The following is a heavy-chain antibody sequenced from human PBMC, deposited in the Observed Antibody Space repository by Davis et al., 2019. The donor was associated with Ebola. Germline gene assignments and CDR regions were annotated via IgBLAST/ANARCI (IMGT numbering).Heavy chain of an antibody. CDR1: GGTFSSYA. CDR2: IIPILGIA. D-gene: IGHD6-13*01. Sequence: SVKVSCKASGGTFSSYAISWVRQAPGQGLEWMGRIIPILGIANYAQKFQGRVTITADKSTSTAYMELSSLRSEDTAVYYCAREGYSSSWYLRRDFDYWGQGTLVTVSS. J-gene: IGHJ4*02. V-gene: IGHV1-69*04. CDR3: AREGYSSSWYLRRDFDY.